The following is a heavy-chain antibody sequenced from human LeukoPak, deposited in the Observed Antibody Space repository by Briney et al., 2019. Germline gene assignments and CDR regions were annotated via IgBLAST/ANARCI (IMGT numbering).Heavy chain of an antibody. CDR1: GGSISSYY. J-gene: IGHJ5*02. CDR2: IYYSGST. CDR3: ARGTVGAPAVGWFDP. V-gene: IGHV4-59*12. D-gene: IGHD1-26*01. Sequence: MASETLSLTCTVSGGSISSYYWSWIRQPPGKGLEWIGYIYYSGSTNYNPSLKSRVTISVDTSKNQFSLKLSSVTAADTAVYYCARGTVGAPAVGWFDPWGQGTLVTVSS.